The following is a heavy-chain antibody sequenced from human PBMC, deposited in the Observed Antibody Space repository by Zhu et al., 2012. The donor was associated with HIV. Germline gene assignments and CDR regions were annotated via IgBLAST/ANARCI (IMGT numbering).Heavy chain of an antibody. CDR3: ARHSSGDTCRRNFVLFDYR. D-gene: IGHD2-15*01. Sequence: QVHLQESGPGLVKPSETLSLTCTVSAGSISSDSHYWGWIRQPPGKGLEWIGTIHSTGSTYYNPSLTSRLTIVVDTSKNQLSLTLSSVTAADTAVYYCARHSSGDTCRRNFVLFDYRGDQGTMVAVSS. CDR2: IHSTGST. CDR1: AGSISSDSHY. V-gene: IGHV4-39*01. J-gene: IGHJ3*01.